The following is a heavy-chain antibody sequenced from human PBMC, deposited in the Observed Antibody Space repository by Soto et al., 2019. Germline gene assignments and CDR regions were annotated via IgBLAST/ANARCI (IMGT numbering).Heavy chain of an antibody. V-gene: IGHV3-23*01. Sequence: PGGSLRLSCAASGFTFSSYAMSWVRQAPGKGLEWVSAISGSGGSTYYADSVKGRFTISRDNSKNTPYLQMNSLRADDTAVYYCAKDRNFGVVIISVFDYWGQGTLVTVSS. D-gene: IGHD3-3*01. J-gene: IGHJ4*02. CDR3: AKDRNFGVVIISVFDY. CDR1: GFTFSSYA. CDR2: ISGSGGST.